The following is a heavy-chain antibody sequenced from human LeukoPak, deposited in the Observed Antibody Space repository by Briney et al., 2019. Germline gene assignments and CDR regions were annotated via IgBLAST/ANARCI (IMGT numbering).Heavy chain of an antibody. Sequence: SETPSLTCTVSGGSISSYYWSWIRQPAGKGLEWIGRIHTSGSTNYSPSLKSRVTMSVDTSKNQFSLKLSSVTAADTAVYYCARDRYYYDSSARYFDYWGQGTLVTVSS. D-gene: IGHD3-22*01. CDR1: GGSISSYY. V-gene: IGHV4-4*07. CDR3: ARDRYYYDSSARYFDY. J-gene: IGHJ4*02. CDR2: IHTSGST.